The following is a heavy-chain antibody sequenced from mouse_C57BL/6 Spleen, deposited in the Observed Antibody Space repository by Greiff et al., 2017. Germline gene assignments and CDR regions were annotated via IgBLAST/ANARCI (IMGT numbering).Heavy chain of an antibody. V-gene: IGHV5-17*01. D-gene: IGHD1-1*01. Sequence: EVQLVESGGGLVKPGGSLKLSCAASGFTFSDHGMHWVRQAPEKGLEWVAYISSGSSTIYYADTVKGRFTISRDNAKNTLFLQMTSLRSEDTAMYYCARGITTVVAGAMDYWGQGTSVTVSS. J-gene: IGHJ4*01. CDR1: GFTFSDHG. CDR2: ISSGSSTI. CDR3: ARGITTVVAGAMDY.